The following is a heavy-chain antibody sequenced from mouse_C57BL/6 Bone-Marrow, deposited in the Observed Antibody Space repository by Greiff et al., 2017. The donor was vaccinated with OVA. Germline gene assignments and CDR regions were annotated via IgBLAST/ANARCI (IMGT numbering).Heavy chain of an antibody. CDR2: IYPGGGYT. Sequence: VQLQQSGAELVRPGTSVKLSCKASGYTFTNYWIGWAKQRPGHGLEWIGDIYPGGGYTNYNETFKGKGTLTADKSSSTAYMQCSSLTAEDAAIYCCARGDYGSSYGYFDVWGTGTTVTVSS. V-gene: IGHV1-63*01. CDR1: GYTFTNYW. J-gene: IGHJ1*03. CDR3: ARGDYGSSYGYFDV. D-gene: IGHD1-1*01.